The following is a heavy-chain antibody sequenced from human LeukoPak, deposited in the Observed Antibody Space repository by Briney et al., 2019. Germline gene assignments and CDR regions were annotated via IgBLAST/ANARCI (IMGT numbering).Heavy chain of an antibody. Sequence: ASVKVSCKASGYNFTTYALNWVRQAPGQGLEWMGWVNTNSGKPTYARGFTGRFVFSLDTSVTTAYLQISSLKAEDTAIYYCARGSSGVIVLEDYWGQGTLVTVSS. J-gene: IGHJ4*02. D-gene: IGHD3-3*01. CDR2: VNTNSGKP. CDR3: ARGSSGVIVLEDY. CDR1: GYNFTTYA. V-gene: IGHV7-4-1*02.